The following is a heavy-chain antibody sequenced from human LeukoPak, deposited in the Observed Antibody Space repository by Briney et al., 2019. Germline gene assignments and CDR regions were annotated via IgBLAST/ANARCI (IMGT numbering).Heavy chain of an antibody. CDR2: INVKSGAT. D-gene: IGHD6-19*01. Sequence: GASVKVSCKASGYTFTGYYMHWVRQAPGQGPEWMGRINVKSGATDYAQKFQGRVTVTRDTSISTAYMELSSLRSDDTAVYYCARVGRESSTGWLDYWGQGTLVTVSS. V-gene: IGHV1-2*06. CDR1: GYTFTGYY. CDR3: ARVGRESSTGWLDY. J-gene: IGHJ4*02.